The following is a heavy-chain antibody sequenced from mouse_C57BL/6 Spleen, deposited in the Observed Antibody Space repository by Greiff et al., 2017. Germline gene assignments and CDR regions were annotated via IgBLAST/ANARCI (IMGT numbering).Heavy chain of an antibody. V-gene: IGHV14-4*01. Sequence: EVQLQQSGAELVRPGASVKLSCTASGFNINDDYMHWVKQRPEQGLEWIGWIDPENGDTEYASKFQGKATITADTSSNTAYLQLSSLTSEDTAVYYCTRSTMVTTEFAYWGQGTLVTVSA. J-gene: IGHJ3*01. CDR3: TRSTMVTTEFAY. CDR1: GFNINDDY. D-gene: IGHD2-2*01. CDR2: IDPENGDT.